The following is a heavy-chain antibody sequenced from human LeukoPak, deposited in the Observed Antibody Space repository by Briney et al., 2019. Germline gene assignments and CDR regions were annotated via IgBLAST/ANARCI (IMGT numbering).Heavy chain of an antibody. CDR3: AKQAGGSGSYYYY. CDR1: GFTFSSYA. J-gene: IGHJ4*02. CDR2: ISGSGGST. Sequence: GGSLRLSCAASGFTFSSYAMTWVRQAPGKGPEWVSAISGSGGSTYYADSVKGRFTISRDNSKNALYLQMSSLRAEDTAVYYCAKQAGGSGSYYYYWGQGTLVTVSS. D-gene: IGHD3-10*01. V-gene: IGHV3-23*01.